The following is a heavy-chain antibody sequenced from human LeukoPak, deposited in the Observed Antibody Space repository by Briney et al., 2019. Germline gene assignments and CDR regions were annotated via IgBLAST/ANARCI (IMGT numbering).Heavy chain of an antibody. Sequence: SQTLSLTCTVSGGSISSGGYYWSWIRQHPGKGLEWIGYIYYSGSTNYNPSLKSRVTISVDTSKNQFSLKLSSVTAADTAVYYCARERHYTMDVWGQGTTVTVSS. D-gene: IGHD3-10*01. J-gene: IGHJ6*02. CDR1: GGSISSGGYY. CDR2: IYYSGST. V-gene: IGHV4-31*03. CDR3: ARERHYTMDV.